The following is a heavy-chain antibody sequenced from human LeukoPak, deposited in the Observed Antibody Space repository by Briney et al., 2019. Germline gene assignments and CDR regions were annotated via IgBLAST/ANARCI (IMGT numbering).Heavy chain of an antibody. Sequence: SVKVSCKASGGTFSSYAISWVRQAPGQGLEWMGGIIPIFGTANYAQKFQGRVTITTDESTSTAYMELSSLRSEDTAVYYCARGDSHLWPPLGYYYMDVWGKGTTVTVSS. D-gene: IGHD2/OR15-2a*01. J-gene: IGHJ6*03. V-gene: IGHV1-69*05. CDR3: ARGDSHLWPPLGYYYMDV. CDR2: IIPIFGTA. CDR1: GGTFSSYA.